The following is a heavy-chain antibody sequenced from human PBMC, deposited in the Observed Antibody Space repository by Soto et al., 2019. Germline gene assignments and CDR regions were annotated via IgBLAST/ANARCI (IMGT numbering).Heavy chain of an antibody. CDR1: GGTFRNYA. Sequence: GASVKVSCKASGGTFRNYAISWVRQAPGQGLEWMGGIIPIFGTADHAQKFQDRVTITADESTSTAYMELRSLRSEDTAVYYCARGWGCDSGDYYYAYWGQGTLVTVSS. J-gene: IGHJ4*02. D-gene: IGHD3-22*01. CDR2: IIPIFGTA. CDR3: ARGWGCDSGDYYYAY. V-gene: IGHV1-69*13.